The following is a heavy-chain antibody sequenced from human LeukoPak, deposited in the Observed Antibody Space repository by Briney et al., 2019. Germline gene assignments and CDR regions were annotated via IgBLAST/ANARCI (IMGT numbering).Heavy chain of an antibody. J-gene: IGHJ3*02. CDR3: ATELHPQAGGLAFDI. CDR2: FDPEDGET. D-gene: IGHD3-10*01. Sequence: VSVKVSCKASGGTFSSYAISWVRQAPGKGLEWMGGFDPEDGETIYAQKFQGRVTMTEDTSTDTAYMELSSLRSEDTAVYYCATELHPQAGGLAFDIWGQGTMVTVSS. V-gene: IGHV1-24*01. CDR1: GGTFSSYA.